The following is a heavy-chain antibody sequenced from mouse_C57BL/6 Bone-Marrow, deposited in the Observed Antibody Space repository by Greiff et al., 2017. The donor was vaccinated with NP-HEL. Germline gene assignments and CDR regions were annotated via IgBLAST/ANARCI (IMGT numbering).Heavy chain of an antibody. CDR3: ARDRGNYYGSSSWFAY. CDR2: ISDGGSYT. Sequence: DVHLVESGGGLVKPGGSLKLSCAASGFTFSSYAMSWVRQTPEKRLEWVATISDGGSYTYYPDNVKGRFTISRDNAKNNLYLQMSHLKSEDTAMYYCARDRGNYYGSSSWFAYWGQGTLVTVSA. D-gene: IGHD1-1*01. CDR1: GFTFSSYA. J-gene: IGHJ3*01. V-gene: IGHV5-4*01.